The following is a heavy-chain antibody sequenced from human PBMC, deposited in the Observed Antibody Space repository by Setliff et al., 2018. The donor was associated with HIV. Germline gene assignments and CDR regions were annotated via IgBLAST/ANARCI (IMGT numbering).Heavy chain of an antibody. V-gene: IGHV3-30-3*02. CDR3: AKEGWSSGWYSDY. D-gene: IGHD6-19*01. J-gene: IGHJ4*02. CDR1: GFTFSSSA. CDR2: LTYDGSDQ. Sequence: GGSLRLSCAASGFTFSSSAMHWVRQAPGKGLEWVAVLTYDGSDQYYTDSVKGRFTISRDSSQNTLYLQMNSLRAEDTAVYYCAKEGWSSGWYSDYWGQGTLVTVSS.